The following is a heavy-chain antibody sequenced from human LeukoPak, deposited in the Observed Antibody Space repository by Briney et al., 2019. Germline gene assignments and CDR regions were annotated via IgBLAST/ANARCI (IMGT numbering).Heavy chain of an antibody. CDR1: GGSISSSSYY. Sequence: SETLSLTCTVSGGSISSSSYYWGWIRQPPGKGLEWIGSIYYSGSTYYNPSLKSRVTISVDTSKNQFSLKLSSVTAADTAVYYCARGRIWFGEFSFDYWGQGTLVTVSS. CDR3: ARGRIWFGEFSFDY. J-gene: IGHJ4*02. D-gene: IGHD3-10*01. CDR2: IYYSGST. V-gene: IGHV4-39*07.